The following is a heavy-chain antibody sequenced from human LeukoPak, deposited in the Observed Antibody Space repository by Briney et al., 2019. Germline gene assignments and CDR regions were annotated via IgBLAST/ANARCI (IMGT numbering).Heavy chain of an antibody. Sequence: GGSLRLSCVASGFTFSSFAMNWVRQAPGKGLEWVSGISGSGISRGYADSVKGRFTISRDNSKNTVLLQMDSLRAEDTAIYYCAKRSGVYSDNSGVFDYWGQGSLVTVSS. CDR3: AKRSGVYSDNSGVFDY. D-gene: IGHD4-11*01. CDR2: ISGSGISR. J-gene: IGHJ4*02. V-gene: IGHV3-23*01. CDR1: GFTFSSFA.